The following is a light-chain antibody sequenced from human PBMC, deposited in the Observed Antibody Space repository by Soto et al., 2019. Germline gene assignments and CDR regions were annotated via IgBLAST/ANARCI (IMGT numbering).Light chain of an antibody. V-gene: IGKV1D-16*01. J-gene: IGKJ1*01. CDR1: QGIGSW. CDR3: QHYNSYSEA. CDR2: AAS. Sequence: DIHMTQSPSCVSAALGDRVTATSRASQGIGSWLAWYQKKPGKAPILLIYAASSLQSGVPSRFSGSGSGTDFTLTISSLQPEDFATYYCQHYNSYSEAFGQGTNVDIK.